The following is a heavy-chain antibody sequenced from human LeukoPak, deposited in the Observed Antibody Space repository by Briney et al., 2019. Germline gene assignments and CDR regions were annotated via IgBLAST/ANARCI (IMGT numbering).Heavy chain of an antibody. J-gene: IGHJ4*02. CDR3: AREGKWLEEMVDY. CDR1: GYTFTSYY. Sequence: ASVKVSCKASGYTFTSYYMHWVRQAPGQGLEWMGIINPSGGSTSYAQKFQGRVTMTRDTSISTAYMELSRLRSDDTVVYYCAREGKWLEEMVDYWGQGTLVTVSS. V-gene: IGHV1-46*01. CDR2: INPSGGST. D-gene: IGHD3-22*01.